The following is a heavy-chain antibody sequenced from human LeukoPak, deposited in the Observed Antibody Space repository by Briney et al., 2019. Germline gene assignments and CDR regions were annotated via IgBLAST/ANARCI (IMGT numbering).Heavy chain of an antibody. CDR1: GVTFSGSA. V-gene: IGHV3-73*01. CDR2: IRSKANSYAT. D-gene: IGHD1-7*01. J-gene: IGHJ5*02. CDR3: TGGIFETGTTPNLSWFVP. Sequence: GGSLRLSCAASGVTFSGSAMHWVRKPYGQGLEWVGRIRSKANSYATAYAASVKGRFTISRDDSKNTAYLQMHGLQNEDPAVYYCTGGIFETGTTPNLSWFVPWGQGTLLTVCS.